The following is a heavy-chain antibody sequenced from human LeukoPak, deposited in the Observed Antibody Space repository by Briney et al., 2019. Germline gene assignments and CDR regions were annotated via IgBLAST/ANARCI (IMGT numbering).Heavy chain of an antibody. Sequence: GGSLRLSCAASGFTFSSYGMHWVSQAPGKGLEWVAVIWYDGSNKYYADSVKGRFTISRDNSKNTLYLQMNSLRAEDTAVYYCARDKGYSGSGSPYWGQGTLVTVSS. CDR1: GFTFSSYG. J-gene: IGHJ4*02. V-gene: IGHV3-33*01. CDR2: IWYDGSNK. CDR3: ARDKGYSGSGSPY. D-gene: IGHD3-10*01.